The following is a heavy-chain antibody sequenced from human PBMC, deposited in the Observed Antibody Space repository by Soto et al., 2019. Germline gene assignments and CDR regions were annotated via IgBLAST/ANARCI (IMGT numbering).Heavy chain of an antibody. CDR2: IYYMGRT. CDR1: GGSISGYY. J-gene: IGHJ4*02. V-gene: IGHV4-59*01. D-gene: IGHD1-26*01. CDR3: ARDAVGATHFDY. Sequence: PSETLSLTCTVSGGSISGYYWSWIRQPPGKGLEWIGYIYYMGRTNYNSSLKSRVTMSIDTSKNQFSLKLSSVTAADTAIYYCARDAVGATHFDYWGQGAPVTVSS.